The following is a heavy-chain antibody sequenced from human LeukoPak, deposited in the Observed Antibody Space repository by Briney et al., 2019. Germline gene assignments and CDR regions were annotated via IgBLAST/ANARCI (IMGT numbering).Heavy chain of an antibody. V-gene: IGHV1-2*02. J-gene: IGHJ5*02. D-gene: IGHD2-15*01. CDR2: INPNSGGT. CDR1: GYTFTGYY. CDR3: VRDQSYSWWFDP. Sequence: ASVKVSCKASGYTFTGYYMHWVRQAPGQGLEWMGWINPNSGGTNYAQKFQGRVTMTRDTSISTAYMELSRLGSDDTAVYYCVRDQSYSWWFDPWGQGTLVTVSS.